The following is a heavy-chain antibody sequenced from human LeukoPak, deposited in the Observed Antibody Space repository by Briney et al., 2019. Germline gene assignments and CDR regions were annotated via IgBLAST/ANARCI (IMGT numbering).Heavy chain of an antibody. CDR1: GGSISSYY. D-gene: IGHD4-17*01. Sequence: SETLSLTCTVSGGSISSYYWSWIRQPPGKGLEWIGYIYYSGSTNYNPSLKSRVTISVDTSKNQFSLELSSVTAADTAVYYCARGMTTVTKTDAFDIWGQGTMVTVSS. CDR2: IYYSGST. V-gene: IGHV4-59*01. J-gene: IGHJ3*02. CDR3: ARGMTTVTKTDAFDI.